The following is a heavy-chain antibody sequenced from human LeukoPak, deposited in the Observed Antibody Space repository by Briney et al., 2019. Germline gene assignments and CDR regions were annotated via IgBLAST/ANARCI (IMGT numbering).Heavy chain of an antibody. J-gene: IGHJ5*02. CDR1: EITFSSYS. V-gene: IGHV3-48*01. CDR3: ARHSSGWSNWFDP. CDR2: ISSSSSTI. D-gene: IGHD6-19*01. Sequence: GGSLRLSCAASEITFSSYSMNWVRQAPGKGLEWVSYISSSSSTIYYADSVKGRFTISRDNAKNSVYLQMNSLRAEDTAVYYCARHSSGWSNWFDPWGQGTLVTVSS.